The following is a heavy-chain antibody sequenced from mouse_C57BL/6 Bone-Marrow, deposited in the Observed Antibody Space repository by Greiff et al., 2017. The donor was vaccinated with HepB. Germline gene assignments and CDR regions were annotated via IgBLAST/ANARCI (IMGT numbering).Heavy chain of an antibody. J-gene: IGHJ4*01. D-gene: IGHD3-2*02. Sequence: EVKLVESGGGLVKPGGSLKLSCAASGFTFSDYGMHWVRQAPEKGLEWVAYISSDSSTIYYADTVKGRFTISRDNAKNTLYLQMTSLRSEDTAMYYCARRAAQATLAMDYWGQGTSVTVSS. V-gene: IGHV5-17*03. CDR1: GFTFSDYG. CDR3: ARRAAQATLAMDY. CDR2: ISSDSSTI.